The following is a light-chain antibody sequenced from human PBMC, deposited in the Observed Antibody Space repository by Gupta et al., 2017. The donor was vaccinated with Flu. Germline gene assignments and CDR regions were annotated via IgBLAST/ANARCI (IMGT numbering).Light chain of an antibody. V-gene: IGKV1-39*01. Sequence: DIRMTQSPSSLSVSIGDRITITCRTSQPISGFLNWYQHKPGKAPKLLIYVASTLQSGVPSRFSGSGSGTDFTLTISSLQPEDFATYYCQQNYSTPYTFGQGTRVEIK. J-gene: IGKJ2*01. CDR3: QQNYSTPYT. CDR2: VAS. CDR1: QPISGF.